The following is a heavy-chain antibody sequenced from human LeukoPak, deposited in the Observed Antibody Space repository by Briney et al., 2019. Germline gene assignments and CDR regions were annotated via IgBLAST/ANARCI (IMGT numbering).Heavy chain of an antibody. V-gene: IGHV1-24*01. CDR2: FDPEDGET. J-gene: IGHJ3*02. CDR1: GYTLTELS. Sequence: ASVKVSCKVSGYTLTELSMHWVWQAPGKGLEWMGGFDPEDGETIYAQKFQGRVTMTEDTSTDTAYMELSSLRSEDTAVYYCATDSRGVGNAFDIWGQGTMVTVSS. D-gene: IGHD3-10*01. CDR3: ATDSRGVGNAFDI.